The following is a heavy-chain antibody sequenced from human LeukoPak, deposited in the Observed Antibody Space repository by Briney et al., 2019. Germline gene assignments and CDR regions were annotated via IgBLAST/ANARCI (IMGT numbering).Heavy chain of an antibody. CDR2: TNHSGST. J-gene: IGHJ3*02. CDR1: GGSFSGYY. V-gene: IGHV4-34*01. D-gene: IGHD6-19*01. CDR3: ASYSSGYDAFDI. Sequence: SETLSLTCAVYGGSFSGYYWSWIRQPPGKGLEWIGETNHSGSTNYNPSLKSRVTISVDTSKNQFSLKLSSVTAADTAVYYCASYSSGYDAFDIWGQGTMVTVSS.